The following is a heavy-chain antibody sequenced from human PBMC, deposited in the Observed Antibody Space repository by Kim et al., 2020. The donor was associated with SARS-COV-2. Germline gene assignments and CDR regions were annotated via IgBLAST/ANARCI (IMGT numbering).Heavy chain of an antibody. CDR3: ARDHGGGRSHVLFYYYYGMDV. J-gene: IGHJ6*02. CDR1: GFTFTSYA. CDR2: ISYDGTRK. V-gene: IGHV3-30*09. D-gene: IGHD2-15*01. Sequence: GGSLRLSCAASGFTFTSYAMHWVRQAPGKGLEWVAVISYDGTRKYVADSVKGRFAISRDNSDNTLFLQMNSLRGEDTAVYYCARDHGGGRSHVLFYYYYGMDVWGLGTTVTVSS.